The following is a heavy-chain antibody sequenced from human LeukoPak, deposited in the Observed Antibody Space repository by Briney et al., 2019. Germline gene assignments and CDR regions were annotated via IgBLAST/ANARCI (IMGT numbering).Heavy chain of an antibody. CDR3: ARRDHYFDSSGYPLYAFDI. V-gene: IGHV5-51*01. J-gene: IGHJ3*02. CDR1: GYSFTSYW. CDR2: IYPGDSDT. Sequence: GESLKISCKGSGYSFTSYWIGWVRQMPGKGLEWMGIIYPGDSDTRYSPSFQGQVSISADKSISTAYLQWSSLKASDTAMYYCARRDHYFDSSGYPLYAFDIWGQGTMVTVSS. D-gene: IGHD3-22*01.